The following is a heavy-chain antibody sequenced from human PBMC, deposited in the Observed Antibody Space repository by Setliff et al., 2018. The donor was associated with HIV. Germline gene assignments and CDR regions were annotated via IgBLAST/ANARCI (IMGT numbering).Heavy chain of an antibody. CDR2: ISGSGGFDTT. CDR3: AEDRALGQQLPQYFQH. V-gene: IGHV3-23*01. D-gene: IGHD6-13*01. Sequence: PGGSLRLSCVTSGFNFSPSIMTWVRQAPGKGLEWVSTISGSGGFDTTSYADSVKGRFTISRDNSKNTLFLQMDSLTAEDTAVYYCAEDRALGQQLPQYFQHWGQGALVTVSS. J-gene: IGHJ1*01. CDR1: GFNFSPSI.